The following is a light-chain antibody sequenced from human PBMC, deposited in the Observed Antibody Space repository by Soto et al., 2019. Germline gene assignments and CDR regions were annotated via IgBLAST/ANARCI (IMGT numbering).Light chain of an antibody. J-gene: IGLJ2*01. V-gene: IGLV2-14*02. CDR3: SSYTSSSTVV. CDR2: DVS. CDR1: SSDVGSYNL. Sequence: QSVLTQPASVSGSPGQSITISCTGTSSDVGSYNLVSWYQQHPGKAPKLMIYDVSNRPSELSNRFSGSKSGNTASLTISGLQAEDEADYYCSSYTSSSTVVFGGGTKLTVL.